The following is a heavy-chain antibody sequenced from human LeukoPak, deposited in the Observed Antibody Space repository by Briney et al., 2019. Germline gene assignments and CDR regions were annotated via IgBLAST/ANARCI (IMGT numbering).Heavy chain of an antibody. CDR1: GFTFSSHG. Sequence: PGGSLRLSCAASGFTFSSHGMHWVRQAPGKGLEWVSYISSSGNTIYYADSVKGRFTISRDNAKNSLYLQMNSLRAEDTAVYYCARRRDYFDYWGQGTLVTVSS. V-gene: IGHV3-48*04. CDR3: ARRRDYFDY. CDR2: ISSSGNTI. J-gene: IGHJ4*02.